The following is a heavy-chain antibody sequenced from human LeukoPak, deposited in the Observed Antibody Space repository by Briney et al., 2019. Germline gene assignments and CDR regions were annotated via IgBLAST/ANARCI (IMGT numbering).Heavy chain of an antibody. CDR2: IYYSGST. CDR3: ESGSYQIGTDY. D-gene: IGHD1-26*01. V-gene: IGHV4-39*01. CDR1: GVSISSSSYY. Sequence: SETLSLTCTVSGVSISSSSYYWGWIRQPPGKGLEWIGSIYYSGSTYYNPSLKSRVTISVDTSKNQFSLKLSSVTAADTAVYYCESGSYQIGTDYWGQGTLVTVSS. J-gene: IGHJ4*02.